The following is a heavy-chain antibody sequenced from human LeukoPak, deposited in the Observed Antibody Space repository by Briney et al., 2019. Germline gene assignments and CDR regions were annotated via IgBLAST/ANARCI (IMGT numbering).Heavy chain of an antibody. CDR1: GYTFTGYY. CDR2: INPNSGGT. CDR3: ARVQQVPATRRNLDFDY. Sequence: GASVKVSCKASGYTFTGYYMHWARQAPGQGLEWMGRINPNSGGTNYAQKFQGRVTMTRDTSISTAYMELSRLRSDDTAVYYCARVQQVPATRRNLDFDYWGQGTLVTVSS. D-gene: IGHD2-2*01. J-gene: IGHJ4*02. V-gene: IGHV1-2*06.